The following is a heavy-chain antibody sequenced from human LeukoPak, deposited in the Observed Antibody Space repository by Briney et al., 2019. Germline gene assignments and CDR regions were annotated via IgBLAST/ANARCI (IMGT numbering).Heavy chain of an antibody. D-gene: IGHD3-22*01. Sequence: SETLSLTCTVSGGSISSSSYYWGWIRQPPGKGLEWIGSIYYSGSTYYNPSLKSRVTISVDTSKNQFSLKLSSVTAADTAVYYCARHTPDYDSSGYYYYYYYMDVWGKGTTVTISS. CDR1: GGSISSSSYY. CDR2: IYYSGST. V-gene: IGHV4-39*01. J-gene: IGHJ6*03. CDR3: ARHTPDYDSSGYYYYYYYMDV.